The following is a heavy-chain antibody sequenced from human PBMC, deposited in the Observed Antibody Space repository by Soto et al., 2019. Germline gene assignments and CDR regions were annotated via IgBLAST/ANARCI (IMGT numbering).Heavy chain of an antibody. Sequence: PSETLSLTCTVSGGSITSRSYYWGWIRQPPGKGLEWIGSIYYSGNAYYNPSLKSRVAVSVDTSKNQFSLKVTSVTATDTAVYYCARHKDTSRRYLLPDFWGQGTLVTVSS. CDR3: ARHKDTSRRYLLPDF. V-gene: IGHV4-39*01. CDR2: IYYSGNA. J-gene: IGHJ4*02. CDR1: GGSITSRSYY. D-gene: IGHD6-13*01.